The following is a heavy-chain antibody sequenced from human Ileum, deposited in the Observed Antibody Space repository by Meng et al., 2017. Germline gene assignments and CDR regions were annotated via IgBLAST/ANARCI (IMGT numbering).Heavy chain of an antibody. J-gene: IGHJ4*02. CDR1: GDSIRLRDW. D-gene: IGHD2-21*01. CDR3: VRNEGYSLGD. CDR2: ISQESGRT. Sequence: VRLKESRPGRVQPAETLSLSCAVSGDSIRLRDWWSGVRQPPGKGLEWIGEISQESGRTNYNPSLKSRVTISLAKSKNQFSLNLNSVTAADTAVYYCVRNEGYSLGDWGQGTLVTVSS. V-gene: IGHV4-4*02.